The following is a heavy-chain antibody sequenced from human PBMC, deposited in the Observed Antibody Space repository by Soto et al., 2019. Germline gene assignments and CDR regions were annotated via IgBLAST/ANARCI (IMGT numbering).Heavy chain of an antibody. CDR2: INAGYGNT. Sequence: QVHLVQSGAEVRKPGASVKVSCKASGYTFRSSAMHWVRQAPGQRLAWMGWINAGYGNTKSSQKFQDRVTISRDTSASTAYMELTSLRSEDTAVYYCARDTGDGTFDFWGQGTLVTVSS. D-gene: IGHD7-27*01. CDR1: GYTFRSSA. J-gene: IGHJ4*02. CDR3: ARDTGDGTFDF. V-gene: IGHV1-3*01.